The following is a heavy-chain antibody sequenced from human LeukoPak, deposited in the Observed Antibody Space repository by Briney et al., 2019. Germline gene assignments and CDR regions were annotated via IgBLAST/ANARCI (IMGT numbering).Heavy chain of an antibody. V-gene: IGHV3-23*01. J-gene: IGHJ4*02. CDR1: GFTFSRYA. Sequence: PGGSLRLSCAASGFTFSRYAMSWVRQAPGKGLEWVSGISGSGGSTDYADSVKGRFTLSRDNSKNTLYLQMNSLRAEDTAVYYCAKGPRASGWTYFDYWGQGTLVTVSS. CDR2: ISGSGGST. CDR3: AKGPRASGWTYFDY. D-gene: IGHD6-19*01.